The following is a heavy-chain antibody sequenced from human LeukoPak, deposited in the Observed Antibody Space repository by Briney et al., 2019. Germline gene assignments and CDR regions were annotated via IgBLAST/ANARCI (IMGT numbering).Heavy chain of an antibody. D-gene: IGHD3-22*01. Sequence: ASVKVSCKASGYTFTSYDINWVRQATGQGLEWMGWMNPNSGNTGYAQKFQGRVTMIRNTSISTAYMELSSLRSEDTAVYYCARYYYYDSSGYYQSYTDYWGQGTLVTVSS. J-gene: IGHJ4*02. V-gene: IGHV1-8*01. CDR3: ARYYYYDSSGYYQSYTDY. CDR2: MNPNSGNT. CDR1: GYTFTSYD.